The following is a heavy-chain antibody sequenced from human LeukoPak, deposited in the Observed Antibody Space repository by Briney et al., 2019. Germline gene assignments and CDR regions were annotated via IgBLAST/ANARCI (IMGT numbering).Heavy chain of an antibody. CDR3: ANYDSSGYYYPNAFDI. V-gene: IGHV4-39*01. CDR2: IYYSGST. CDR1: GGSISSSSYY. J-gene: IGHJ3*02. Sequence: SETLSLTCTVSGGSISSSSYYWGWIRQPPGKGLEWIGSIYYSGSTYYSPSLKSRVTISVDTSKNQFSLKLSSVTAADTAVYYCANYDSSGYYYPNAFDIWGQGTMVTVSS. D-gene: IGHD3-22*01.